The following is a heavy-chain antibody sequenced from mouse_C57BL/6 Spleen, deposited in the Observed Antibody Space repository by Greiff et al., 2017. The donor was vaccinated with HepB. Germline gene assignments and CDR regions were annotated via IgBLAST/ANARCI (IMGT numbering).Heavy chain of an antibody. Sequence: VKLVESEGGLVQPGSSMKLSCTASGFTFSDYYMAWVRQVPEKGLEWVANINYDGSSTYYLDSLKSRFIISRDNAKNILYLQMSSLKSEDTATYYCARADGSWFAYWGQGTLVTVSA. CDR1: GFTFSDYY. V-gene: IGHV5-16*01. D-gene: IGHD2-3*01. J-gene: IGHJ3*01. CDR2: INYDGSST. CDR3: ARADGSWFAY.